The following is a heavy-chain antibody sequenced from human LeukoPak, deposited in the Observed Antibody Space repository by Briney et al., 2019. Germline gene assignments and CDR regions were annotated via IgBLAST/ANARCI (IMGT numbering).Heavy chain of an antibody. J-gene: IGHJ3*02. CDR1: GGTFSSYA. CDR3: ARSPTNKDAFDI. CDR2: ITPIFGTA. V-gene: IGHV1-69*06. Sequence: ASVKVSCKASGGTFSSYAISWVRQAPGQGLEWMGGITPIFGTANYAQKFQGRVTITADKSTSTAYMELSSLRSEDTAVYYCARSPTNKDAFDIWGQGTMVTVSS. D-gene: IGHD1/OR15-1a*01.